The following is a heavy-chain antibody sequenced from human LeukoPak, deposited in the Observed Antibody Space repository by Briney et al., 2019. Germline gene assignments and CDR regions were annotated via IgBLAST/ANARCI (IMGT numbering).Heavy chain of an antibody. J-gene: IGHJ4*02. V-gene: IGHV3-74*01. CDR2: IKGDGSDT. Sequence: GGSLRLSCAASGFTFSSYWMYWVRQTPGKGLVWVSRIKGDGSDTLYADSVKGRFTISRDNSKNTLYLQTSSLGVDATAVYYCARASTTVPNLLDYWGQGALVSVSS. CDR1: GFTFSSYW. CDR3: ARASTTVPNLLDY. D-gene: IGHD4-17*01.